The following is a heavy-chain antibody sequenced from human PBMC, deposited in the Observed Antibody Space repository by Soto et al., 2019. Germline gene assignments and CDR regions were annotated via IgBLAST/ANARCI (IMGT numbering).Heavy chain of an antibody. Sequence: SETLSLTCTVSGGSISSYYWSWIRQPPGKGLEWIGYIYYSGSTNYNPSLKSRVTISVDTSKNQFSLKLSSVTAADTAVYYCARVGGSYGGGWFDPWGQGTLVTVSS. CDR1: GGSISSYY. V-gene: IGHV4-59*01. CDR3: ARVGGSYGGGWFDP. CDR2: IYYSGST. D-gene: IGHD1-26*01. J-gene: IGHJ5*02.